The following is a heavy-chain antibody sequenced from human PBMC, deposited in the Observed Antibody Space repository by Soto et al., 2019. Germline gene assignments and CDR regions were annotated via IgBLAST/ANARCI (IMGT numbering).Heavy chain of an antibody. J-gene: IGHJ5*02. CDR3: ARSEDYYDSSGYYPNWFDP. D-gene: IGHD3-22*01. Sequence: SSETLSLTCTVSGGSISSYYWSWIRQPPGKGLEWIGYIYYSGNTNYNPSLKSRVTISVDTSKNQFSLKLSSVTAADTAVYYCARSEDYYDSSGYYPNWFDPWGQGTLVTVSS. CDR1: GGSISSYY. V-gene: IGHV4-59*01. CDR2: IYYSGNT.